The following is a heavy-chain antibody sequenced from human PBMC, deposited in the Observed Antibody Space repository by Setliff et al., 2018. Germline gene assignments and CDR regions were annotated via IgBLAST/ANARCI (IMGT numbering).Heavy chain of an antibody. CDR3: AKYPSNSVYNYFDP. J-gene: IGHJ5*02. D-gene: IGHD1-7*01. V-gene: IGHV4-61*09. CDR2: IYTSGST. Sequence: SETLSLTCTVSGGSISSGSYYWSWIRQPAGKGLEWIGHIYTSGSTNYNPSLKSRVTISVDTSKNQFSLKLSSVTAADTAIYYCAKYPSNSVYNYFDPWGQGTLVTVSS. CDR1: GGSISSGSYY.